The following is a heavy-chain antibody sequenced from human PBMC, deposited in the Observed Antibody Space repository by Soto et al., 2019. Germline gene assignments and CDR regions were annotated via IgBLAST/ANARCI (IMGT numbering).Heavy chain of an antibody. V-gene: IGHV3-53*05. CDR3: ARDTYSSGWYDS. Sequence: GGSLRLSCAASGFTVSTGYMAWVRQAPGKGLEWISVLFRGGSSYYGDSVKGRFTISRDNSKNTLSLEMSSLRVEDTAVYFCARDTYSSGWYDSWGQGTLVTVSS. CDR1: GFTVSTGY. D-gene: IGHD6-19*01. J-gene: IGHJ5*01. CDR2: LFRGGSS.